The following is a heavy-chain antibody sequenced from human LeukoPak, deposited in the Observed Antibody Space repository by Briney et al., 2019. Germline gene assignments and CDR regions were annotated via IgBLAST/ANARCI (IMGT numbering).Heavy chain of an antibody. Sequence: GGSLRLSCAASGFTFSSYAMHWVRQAPGKGLEYVSAISSNGGSTYYANSVKGRFTISRDNSKNTLYLQMGSLRAEDMAVYYCARAKAGTWHHDYWGQGTLVTVSS. CDR1: GFTFSSYA. V-gene: IGHV3-64*01. CDR3: ARAKAGTWHHDY. J-gene: IGHJ4*02. D-gene: IGHD1-14*01. CDR2: ISSNGGST.